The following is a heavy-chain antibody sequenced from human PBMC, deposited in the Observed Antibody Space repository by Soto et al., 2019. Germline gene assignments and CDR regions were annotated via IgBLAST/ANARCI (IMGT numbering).Heavy chain of an antibody. V-gene: IGHV4-31*03. CDR2: IYYSGST. CDR1: GGSISSGGYY. J-gene: IGHJ4*02. Sequence: QVQLQESGPGLVKPSQTLSLTCTVSGGSISSGGYYWSWIRQHPGKGLEWIGYIYYSGSTYYNPSLKSRVTISVDTSKNRFSLKLSSVTAADTAVYYCAREGDAAAVRVFDYWGQGTLVTVSS. CDR3: AREGDAAAVRVFDY. D-gene: IGHD3-16*01.